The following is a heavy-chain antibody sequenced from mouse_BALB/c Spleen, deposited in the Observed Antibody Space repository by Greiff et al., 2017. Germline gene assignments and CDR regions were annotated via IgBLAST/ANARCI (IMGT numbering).Heavy chain of an antibody. V-gene: IGHV1-63*02. Sequence: QVQLQQPGAELVRPGTSVKISCKASGYTFTNYWLGWVKQRPGHGLEWIGDIYPGGGYTNYNEKFKGKATLTADTSSSTAYMQLSSLTSEDSAVYFCARKTAYYAMDYWGQGTSVTVSS. CDR3: ARKTAYYAMDY. J-gene: IGHJ4*01. D-gene: IGHD4-1*01. CDR1: GYTFTNYW. CDR2: IYPGGGYT.